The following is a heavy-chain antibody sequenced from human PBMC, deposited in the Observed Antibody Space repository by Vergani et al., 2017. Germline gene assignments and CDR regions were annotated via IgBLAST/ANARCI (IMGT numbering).Heavy chain of an antibody. J-gene: IGHJ4*02. V-gene: IGHV3-30*02. D-gene: IGHD3-16*01. CDR3: AKHFRGWGIDY. CDR1: GFTLSNYD. CDR2: IQFDGSNQ. Sequence: QVQLVESGGGVVQRGGSLRLSCATPGFTLSNYDMQWIRQGPVKGLEFVAFIQFDGSNQYYADSVKGRFTLSRDFSKNTLNLQMNSLRTDDTATYYCAKHFRGWGIDYWGQGTQVIVSS.